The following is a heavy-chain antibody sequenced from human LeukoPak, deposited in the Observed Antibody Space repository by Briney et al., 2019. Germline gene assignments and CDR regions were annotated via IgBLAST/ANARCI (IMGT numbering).Heavy chain of an antibody. J-gene: IGHJ4*02. CDR3: ARTGAGILGYFDY. Sequence: GGSLRLSCAASGFTFDDYGMSWVRQAPGKGLDWVSGINWNGGSRGYADSVKGRFTISRDNAKNYLYLQTNSLRAEDTALYYCARTGAGILGYFDYWGQGPLVTVSS. CDR2: INWNGGSR. V-gene: IGHV3-20*04. D-gene: IGHD3-16*01. CDR1: GFTFDDYG.